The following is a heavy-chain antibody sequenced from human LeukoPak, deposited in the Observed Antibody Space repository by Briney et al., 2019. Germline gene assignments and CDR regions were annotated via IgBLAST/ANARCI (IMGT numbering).Heavy chain of an antibody. CDR2: INPNSGGT. V-gene: IGHV1-2*02. Sequence: ASVKVSCKASGYTFTGYYMHWVRQAPGQGLEWMGWINPNSGGTNYAQKFQGRVTMTRDTSISTAYVELSRLRSDDTAVYYCASGYDSSGYYESYFDYWGQGTLVTVSS. J-gene: IGHJ4*02. CDR1: GYTFTGYY. D-gene: IGHD3-22*01. CDR3: ASGYDSSGYYESYFDY.